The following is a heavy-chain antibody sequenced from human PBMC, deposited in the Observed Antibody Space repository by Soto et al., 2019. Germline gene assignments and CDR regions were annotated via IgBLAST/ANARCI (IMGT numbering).Heavy chain of an antibody. V-gene: IGHV4-30-4*01. J-gene: IGHJ5*02. Sequence: KPSETLSLTCTVSGGSISSGDYYWSWIRQPPGKGLEWIGYIYYSGSTYYNPSLKSRVTISVDTSKNQFSLKLSSVTAADTAVYYCAREVDYGGNRNWFDPWGQGTLVTVSS. D-gene: IGHD4-17*01. CDR1: GGSISSGDYY. CDR2: IYYSGST. CDR3: AREVDYGGNRNWFDP.